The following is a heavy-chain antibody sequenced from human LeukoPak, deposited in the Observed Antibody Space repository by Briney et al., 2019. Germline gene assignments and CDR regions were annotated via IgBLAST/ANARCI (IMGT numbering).Heavy chain of an antibody. Sequence: ASVKVSCKASGYTFTGYYMHWVRQATGQGLEWMGWMNPNSGNTGYAQKFQGRVTMTRNTSISTAYMELSSLRSEDTAVYYCARERYYDFWSGYYTEAFDIWGQGTMVTVSS. CDR2: MNPNSGNT. D-gene: IGHD3-3*01. V-gene: IGHV1-8*02. CDR1: GYTFTGYY. J-gene: IGHJ3*02. CDR3: ARERYYDFWSGYYTEAFDI.